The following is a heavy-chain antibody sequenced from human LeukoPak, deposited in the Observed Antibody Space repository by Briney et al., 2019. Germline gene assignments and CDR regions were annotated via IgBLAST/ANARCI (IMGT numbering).Heavy chain of an antibody. J-gene: IGHJ6*03. Sequence: SETLSLTCTVSGGSISSGSYYWSWIRQPAGKGLEWIGRIYTSGSTNYNPSLKSRVTISVDTSKNQFSLKLSSVTAADTAVYYCARGRARTSSLYYYYYMDVWGKGTTVTVSS. D-gene: IGHD1-14*01. CDR3: ARGRARTSSLYYYYYMDV. V-gene: IGHV4-61*02. CDR1: GGSISSGSYY. CDR2: IYTSGST.